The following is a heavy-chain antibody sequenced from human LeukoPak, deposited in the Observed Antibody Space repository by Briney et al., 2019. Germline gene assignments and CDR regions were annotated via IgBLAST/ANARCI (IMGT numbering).Heavy chain of an antibody. V-gene: IGHV4-34*01. Sequence: PSETLSLTCAVYGGSFSGYYWSWIRQPPGKVLEWIGEINHSGSTNYNPSLKSRVTISVDTSKNQFSLKLSSVTAADTAVYYCARGLAGANPRRVYYYGMDVWGQGTTVTVSS. CDR3: ARGLAGANPRRVYYYGMDV. J-gene: IGHJ6*02. CDR2: INHSGST. D-gene: IGHD4/OR15-4a*01. CDR1: GGSFSGYY.